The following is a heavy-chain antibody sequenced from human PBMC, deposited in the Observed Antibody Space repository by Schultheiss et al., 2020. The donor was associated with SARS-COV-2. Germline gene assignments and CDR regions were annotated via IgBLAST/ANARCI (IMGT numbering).Heavy chain of an antibody. V-gene: IGHV4-31*03. J-gene: IGHJ2*01. CDR2: IYYSGST. D-gene: IGHD3-10*01. CDR1: GGSISSGGYY. Sequence: SETLSLTCTVSGGSISSGGYYWSWIRQHPGKGLEWIGYIYYSGSTYYNPSLKSRVTISVDTSKNQFSLNLSSVTAADTAVYYCARSTYYYGSGSYYGGWYFDLWGRGTLVTVSS. CDR3: ARSTYYYGSGSYYGGWYFDL.